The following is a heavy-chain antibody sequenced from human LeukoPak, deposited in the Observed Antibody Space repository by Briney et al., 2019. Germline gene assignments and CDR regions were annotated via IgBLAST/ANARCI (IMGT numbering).Heavy chain of an antibody. CDR2: IYYSGST. CDR1: GGSISNYY. CDR3: ARRTYFDL. Sequence: SETLSLTCTVSGGSISNYYWSWVRQPPGKGLEWIGYIYYSGSTTYNPSLKSRVTISVDTSKNQFSLKLSSVTAADTAVYYCARRTYFDLWGCGTLVTVSS. J-gene: IGHJ2*01. V-gene: IGHV4-59*08.